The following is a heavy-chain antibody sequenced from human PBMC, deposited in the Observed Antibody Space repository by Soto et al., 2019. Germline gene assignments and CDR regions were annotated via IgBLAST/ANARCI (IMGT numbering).Heavy chain of an antibody. J-gene: IGHJ4*02. CDR1: GFTFSSYA. CDR2: ISGTGFST. V-gene: IGHV3-23*01. D-gene: IGHD5-18*01. CDR3: AKGPWIQLWPLRVDY. Sequence: GGSLRLSCAASGFTFSSYAMNWVRQAPGKGLEWVSAISGTGFSTYYTDSVKGRFTISRDNSKNTLYLQMNSLRAEDTAVYYCAKGPWIQLWPLRVDYWGQGTLVTVSS.